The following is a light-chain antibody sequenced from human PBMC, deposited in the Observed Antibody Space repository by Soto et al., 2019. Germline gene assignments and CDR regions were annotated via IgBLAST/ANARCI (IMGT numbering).Light chain of an antibody. CDR2: EVS. Sequence: QSALTQPGCVSGSPGQSITISCTGTSSDVGGYKYVSWYQQHPGKAPKLMIYEVSNRPSGVSNRFSGSKSGNTASLTISGLQAEDEADYYCSSYTSSSTPYVFGTGTKVTVL. J-gene: IGLJ1*01. V-gene: IGLV2-14*01. CDR1: SSDVGGYKY. CDR3: SSYTSSSTPYV.